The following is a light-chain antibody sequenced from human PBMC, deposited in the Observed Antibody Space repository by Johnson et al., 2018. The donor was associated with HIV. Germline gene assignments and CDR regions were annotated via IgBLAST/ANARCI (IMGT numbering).Light chain of an antibody. J-gene: IGLJ1*01. Sequence: QSVLTQPPSVSAAPGQKVTISCSGSSSNIGNSYVSWYQQLPGTAPKLLIYDNTKRPSGISDLFSASKSGTSATLGITGLQTGDEADYFCGTWDLSLNAYVFGPGTKVTVL. V-gene: IGLV1-51*01. CDR3: GTWDLSLNAYV. CDR2: DNT. CDR1: SSNIGNSY.